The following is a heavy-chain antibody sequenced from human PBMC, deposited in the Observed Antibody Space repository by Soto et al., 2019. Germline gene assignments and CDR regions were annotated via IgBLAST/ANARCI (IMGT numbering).Heavy chain of an antibody. D-gene: IGHD3-3*01. CDR2: IIPIFGTA. V-gene: IGHV1-69*01. CDR3: ARRPGITIFGVVNYYYHGMDV. J-gene: IGHJ6*02. Sequence: QVQLVQSGAEVKKPGSSVKVSCKASGGTFSSYAISWVRQAPGQGLEWMGGIIPIFGTANYAQKFQGRVTITADESTSTAYMELSSLRSEDTAVYYCARRPGITIFGVVNYYYHGMDVWGQGTTVTVSS. CDR1: GGTFSSYA.